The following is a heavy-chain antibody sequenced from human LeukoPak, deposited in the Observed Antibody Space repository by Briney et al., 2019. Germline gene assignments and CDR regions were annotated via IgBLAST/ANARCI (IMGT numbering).Heavy chain of an antibody. CDR3: ARRTGYCSSTSCSTFDY. Sequence: TSETLSLTCTVSGGSISSSSYYWGWIRQPPGKGLEWIGSIYYSGSTYYNPSLKSRVTISVDTSKNQFSLKLSSVTAADTAVYYCARRTGYCSSTSCSTFDYWGQGTLVTVSS. J-gene: IGHJ4*02. CDR1: GGSISSSSYY. CDR2: IYYSGST. V-gene: IGHV4-39*01. D-gene: IGHD2-2*01.